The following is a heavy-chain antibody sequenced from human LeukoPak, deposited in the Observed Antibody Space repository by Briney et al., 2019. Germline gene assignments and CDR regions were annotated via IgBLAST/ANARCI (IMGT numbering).Heavy chain of an antibody. V-gene: IGHV4-39*07. D-gene: IGHD1-26*01. CDR3: ARPWETDAFDI. CDR2: IYHSGST. CDR1: GGSISSGSYY. J-gene: IGHJ3*02. Sequence: PSQTLSLTCTVSGGSISSGSYYWGWIRQPPGKGLEWIGSIYHSGSTYYNPSLKSRVTISVDTSKNQFSLKLSSVTAADTAVYYCARPWETDAFDIWGQGTMVTVSS.